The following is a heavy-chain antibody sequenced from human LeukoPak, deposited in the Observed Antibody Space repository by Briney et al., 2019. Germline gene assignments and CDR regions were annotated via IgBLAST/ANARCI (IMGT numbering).Heavy chain of an antibody. CDR1: GYTFTSYA. J-gene: IGHJ5*02. CDR3: AREVGLPAAGNNWFDP. Sequence: GASVKVSCKASGYTFTSYAMHWVRQAPGQRLEWMGWINAGNGNTKYSQKFQGRVTITRDTSASTAYMELSSLRSEDTAVYYCAREVGLPAAGNNWFDPWGQGTLVTVSS. CDR2: INAGNGNT. D-gene: IGHD2-2*01. V-gene: IGHV1-3*01.